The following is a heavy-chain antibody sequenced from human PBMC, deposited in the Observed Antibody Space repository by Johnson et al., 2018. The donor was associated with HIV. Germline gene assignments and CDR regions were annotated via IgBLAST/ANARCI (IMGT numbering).Heavy chain of an antibody. V-gene: IGHV3-23*04. CDR3: TTDRGGSSDAFEI. CDR2: ISGSGGST. CDR1: GFIFSSYA. Sequence: VQLVESGGGLVQPGGSLRLSCAASGFIFSSYAMSWVRQAPGKGLEWVSGISGSGGSTYDADSVKGRFTISGDNSKNTLYLQMNSLRAEDTAVYYCTTDRGGSSDAFEIWGQGTMVTVSS. J-gene: IGHJ3*02. D-gene: IGHD3-10*01.